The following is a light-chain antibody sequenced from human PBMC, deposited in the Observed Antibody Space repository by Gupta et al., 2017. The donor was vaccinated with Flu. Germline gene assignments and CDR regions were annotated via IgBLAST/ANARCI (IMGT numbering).Light chain of an antibody. J-gene: IGLJ3*02. V-gene: IGLV6-57*01. CDR3: QSYDSSNHGV. CDR2: EDN. Sequence: NFMLTQPHSVSESPGKTVTISCTRSSGSIASNYVQWYQQRPGSSPTTVIYEDNQRPSGGPDRFSGSIDSSSNSASLTISGLRTEDEADYYCQSYDSSNHGVFGGGTKLTVL. CDR1: SGSIASNY.